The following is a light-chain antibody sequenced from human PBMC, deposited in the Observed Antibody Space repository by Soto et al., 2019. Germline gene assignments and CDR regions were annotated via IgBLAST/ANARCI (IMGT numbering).Light chain of an antibody. CDR3: QQTYSAPYT. V-gene: IGKV1-39*01. CDR1: QTISSS. Sequence: DIQMTQSPSSLSASVGDRVTITCRASQTISSSLNWYQQKPGKPPNLLIYAASSLESGVPSTFSGSGSGTDFTLTITSLQPEDFAIYYCQQTYSAPYTFGQGTKLEIK. CDR2: AAS. J-gene: IGKJ2*01.